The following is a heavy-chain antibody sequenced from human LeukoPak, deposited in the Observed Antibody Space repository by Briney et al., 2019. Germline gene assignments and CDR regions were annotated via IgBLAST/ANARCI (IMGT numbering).Heavy chain of an antibody. D-gene: IGHD6-13*01. CDR3: ARAPYSSSWGYYYYYMDV. Sequence: SETLSLTCAVSGGSISSGGYSWSWIRQPPGKGLEWIGYIYYSGSTYYNPSLKSRVTISVDTSKNQFSLKLSSVTAADTAVYYCARAPYSSSWGYYYYYMDVWGKGTTVTISS. CDR2: IYYSGST. J-gene: IGHJ6*03. V-gene: IGHV4-30-4*07. CDR1: GGSISSGGYS.